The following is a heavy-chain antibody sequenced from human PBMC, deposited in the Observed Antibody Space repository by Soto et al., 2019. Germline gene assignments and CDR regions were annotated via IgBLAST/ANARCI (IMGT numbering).Heavy chain of an antibody. J-gene: IGHJ6*03. Sequence: VQLVESGGGVVQPGRSLRLSCAASGFTFSSYGMHWVRQAPGKGLEWVAVIWYDGSNKYYADSVKGRFTISRDNSKNSLYLQMNSLRAEDTAVYYCARDEGVYCSSTSCYSQWKNYYYYYMDVWGKGTTVTVSS. V-gene: IGHV3-33*01. D-gene: IGHD2-2*02. CDR3: ARDEGVYCSSTSCYSQWKNYYYYYMDV. CDR2: IWYDGSNK. CDR1: GFTFSSYG.